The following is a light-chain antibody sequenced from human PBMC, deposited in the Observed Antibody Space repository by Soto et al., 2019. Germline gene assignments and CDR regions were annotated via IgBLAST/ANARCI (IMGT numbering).Light chain of an antibody. CDR3: QQYYTTPPT. J-gene: IGKJ5*01. CDR1: QSVLYSSNNKNC. V-gene: IGKV4-1*01. Sequence: DIVMTQSPDSLAVSLGERATLNCKSSQSVLYSSNNKNCLAWYQQKPEQPPKLLIYWASTRESGVPDRFSGSGSGADFTLTSSSLQAEDVAVYYCQQYYTTPPTFGQGTRLEI. CDR2: WAS.